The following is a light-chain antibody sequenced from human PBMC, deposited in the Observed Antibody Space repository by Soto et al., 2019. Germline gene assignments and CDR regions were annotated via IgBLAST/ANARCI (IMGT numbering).Light chain of an antibody. CDR3: QHYNNWPFT. CDR1: QSVSSN. J-gene: IGKJ2*01. Sequence: EIVRKQSPATLSVSPGERATLSCRASQSVSSNLACYQQKPGQAPTLLIYGASARATGIPAMISGSGSGTEFTLTLSSLQSEDFAVYYCQHYNNWPFTFGQGTKLEI. V-gene: IGKV3-15*01. CDR2: GAS.